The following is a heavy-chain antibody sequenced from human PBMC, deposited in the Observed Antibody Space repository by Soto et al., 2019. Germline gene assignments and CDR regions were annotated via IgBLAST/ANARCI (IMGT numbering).Heavy chain of an antibody. D-gene: IGHD1-1*01. CDR1: GFTFSDYS. V-gene: IGHV3-11*01. CDR2: ITPGGSSI. Sequence: QVQLVESGGGLVKPGGSLRLSCAASGFTFSDYSMTWIRQAPGKGLEWVSYITPGGSSIHYADSVKGRFTISKDNAKNSLYLQLNCLRVEDTAVYHWARPSNWSWGGLRDSWGQGTLVTVSS. CDR3: ARPSNWSWGGLRDS. J-gene: IGHJ5*01.